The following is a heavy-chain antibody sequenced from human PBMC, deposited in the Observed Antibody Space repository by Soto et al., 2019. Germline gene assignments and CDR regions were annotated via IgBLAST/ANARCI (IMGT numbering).Heavy chain of an antibody. CDR3: ATLSFWSGEQIFDY. Sequence: PSETLSLTCTVSGGSISSSSYYWGWIRQPPGKGLEWIGSIYYSGSTYYNPSLKSRVTISVDTSKNQFSLKLSSVTAADTAVYYCATLSFWSGEQIFDYWGQGTLVTVSS. V-gene: IGHV4-39*01. CDR1: GGSISSSSYY. D-gene: IGHD3-3*01. CDR2: IYYSGST. J-gene: IGHJ4*02.